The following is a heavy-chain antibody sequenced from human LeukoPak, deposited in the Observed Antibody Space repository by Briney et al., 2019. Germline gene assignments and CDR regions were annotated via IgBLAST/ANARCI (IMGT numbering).Heavy chain of an antibody. Sequence: GGSLRLSCAASGFTFSSYAMHWVRQAPGKGLEWVAVISYDGSNKFYADSVKGRFTISRDNSKNTLYLQMNSLRAEDTAGYYWARESDGGGFDYWGQGTLVTVSS. J-gene: IGHJ4*02. CDR3: ARESDGGGFDY. D-gene: IGHD3-10*01. CDR2: ISYDGSNK. CDR1: GFTFSSYA. V-gene: IGHV3-30-3*01.